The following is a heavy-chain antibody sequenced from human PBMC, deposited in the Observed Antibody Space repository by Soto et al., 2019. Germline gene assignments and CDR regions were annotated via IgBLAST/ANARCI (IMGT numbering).Heavy chain of an antibody. D-gene: IGHD3-22*01. J-gene: IGHJ5*02. CDR1: GGTFSSYA. Sequence: SVKVSCKASGGTFSSYAISWVRQAPGQGLEWMGGIIPIFGTANYAQKFQGRVTITADESTSTAYMELSSLRSEDTAVYYCASAEGAVRYYYDSSGYPKWFDPWGQGTLVTVSS. CDR3: ASAEGAVRYYYDSSGYPKWFDP. V-gene: IGHV1-69*13. CDR2: IIPIFGTA.